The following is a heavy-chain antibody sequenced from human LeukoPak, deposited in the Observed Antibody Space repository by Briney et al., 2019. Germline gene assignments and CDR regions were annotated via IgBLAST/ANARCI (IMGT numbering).Heavy chain of an antibody. Sequence: PGGSLRFSCAASGFTFSTYTMYWVRHPPGKRLEWVSIIGSSGSGIHYADSVKGRFTISRDNSKNALYLQMNSLRVEDTAVYYCAIDPNWGTHSWGQGVLVTVSS. V-gene: IGHV3-23*01. CDR3: AIDPNWGTHS. CDR2: IGSSGSGI. CDR1: GFTFSTYT. J-gene: IGHJ4*02. D-gene: IGHD7-27*01.